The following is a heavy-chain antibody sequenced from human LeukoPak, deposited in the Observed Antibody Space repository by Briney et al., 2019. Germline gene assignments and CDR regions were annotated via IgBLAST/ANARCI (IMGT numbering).Heavy chain of an antibody. V-gene: IGHV3-30*02. CDR2: IRYDGSNK. J-gene: IGHJ4*02. CDR1: GFIFNTYV. Sequence: PGGSLRLSCAASGFIFNTYVMHWVRQAPGKGLEWLAFIRYDGSNKSYADPVKGRFTISRDNSKNTVYLQMNSLRAEDTAVYYCAKDGGGTTTIVVGDFDYWGQGTLVTVSS. D-gene: IGHD3-22*01. CDR3: AKDGGGTTTIVVGDFDY.